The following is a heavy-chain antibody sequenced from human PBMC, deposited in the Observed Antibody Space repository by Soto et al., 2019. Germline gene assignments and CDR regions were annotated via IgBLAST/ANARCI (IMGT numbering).Heavy chain of an antibody. CDR3: QGFRINGTTNVDYYYYYGMDV. J-gene: IGHJ6*02. V-gene: IGHV4-61*01. Sequence: SETLSLTCTVSGGSVSSGSYYWSWIRQPPGKGLEWIGYIYYSGSTNYNPSLKSRVTISVDTSKNQFSLKLSSVTAADTAVYYCQGFRINGTTNVDYYYYYGMDVWGQGTKVTVSS. D-gene: IGHD1-7*01. CDR2: IYYSGST. CDR1: GGSVSSGSYY.